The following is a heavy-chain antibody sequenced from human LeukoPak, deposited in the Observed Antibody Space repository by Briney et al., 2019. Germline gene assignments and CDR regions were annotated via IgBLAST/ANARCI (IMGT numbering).Heavy chain of an antibody. D-gene: IGHD2/OR15-2a*01. CDR2: IYSAGSA. CDR1: GFSVISNY. J-gene: IGHJ4*02. Sequence: GGSLRLSCAASGFSVISNYMNWVRQAPGKGLEWVSVIYSAGSANYIDSVKGRFTISRDNSKNTLYLQMNSLRAEDTAVYYCARGPSISEGGWGQGTLVTVSS. V-gene: IGHV3-53*01. CDR3: ARGPSISEGG.